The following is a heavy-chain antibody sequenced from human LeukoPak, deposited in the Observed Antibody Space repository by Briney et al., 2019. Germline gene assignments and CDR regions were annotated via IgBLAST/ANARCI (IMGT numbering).Heavy chain of an antibody. CDR1: GSTFSSYS. Sequence: GGSLRPSCAASGSTFSSYSMNWVRPPAGNRLEWVSSITSSSSYIYYADSVKGRFTISRDNAKNSLDLQMNGLRAEDTAVYYCARDSLNKDDYWGQGTLVTVSS. D-gene: IGHD1/OR15-1a*01. CDR2: ITSSSSYI. V-gene: IGHV3-21*01. CDR3: ARDSLNKDDY. J-gene: IGHJ4*02.